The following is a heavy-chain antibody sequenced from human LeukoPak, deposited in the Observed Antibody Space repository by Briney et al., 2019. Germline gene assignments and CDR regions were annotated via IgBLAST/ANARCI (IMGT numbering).Heavy chain of an antibody. J-gene: IGHJ3*02. D-gene: IGHD4-17*01. CDR2: IYTSGST. CDR3: ARSHPHDYGDYSAFDI. Sequence: SETLSLTCTVSGGSISSYYWSWIRQPAGKGLEWIGRIYTSGSTNYNPSLKSRVTMSVDTSKNQFSLKLSSVTAADTAVYYCARSHPHDYGDYSAFDIWGQGTMVTVSS. V-gene: IGHV4-4*07. CDR1: GGSISSYY.